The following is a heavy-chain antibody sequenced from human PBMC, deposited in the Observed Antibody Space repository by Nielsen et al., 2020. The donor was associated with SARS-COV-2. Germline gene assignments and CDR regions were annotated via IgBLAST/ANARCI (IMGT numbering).Heavy chain of an antibody. Sequence: ASVKVSCKASGYTFTSYGISWVRQAPGQGLEWMGWISAYNGNTNYAQKLQGRVTMTTDTSTSTAYMELRSLRSDDTAVYYCAAQRDTAMPNVYWGQGTLVTVSS. CDR1: GYTFTSYG. CDR2: ISAYNGNT. CDR3: AAQRDTAMPNVY. J-gene: IGHJ4*02. V-gene: IGHV1-18*01. D-gene: IGHD5-18*01.